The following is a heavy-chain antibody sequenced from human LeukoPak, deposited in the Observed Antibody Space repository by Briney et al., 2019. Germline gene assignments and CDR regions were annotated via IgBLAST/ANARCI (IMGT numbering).Heavy chain of an antibody. CDR2: IYYSGST. V-gene: IGHV4-59*08. CDR3: ARGGYYGSGSYYKRYYYYGMDV. Sequence: PSETLSLTCIVSGGSISSYYWSWIRQPPGKGLEWIGYIYYSGSTNYNPSLKSRVTISVDTSKNQFSLKLSSVTAADTAVYYCARGGYYGSGSYYKRYYYYGMDVWGQGTTVTVSS. CDR1: GGSISSYY. D-gene: IGHD3-10*01. J-gene: IGHJ6*02.